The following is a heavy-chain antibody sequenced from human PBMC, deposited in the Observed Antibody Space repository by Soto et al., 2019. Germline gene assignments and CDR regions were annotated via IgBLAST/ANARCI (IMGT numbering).Heavy chain of an antibody. D-gene: IGHD6-6*01. J-gene: IGHJ5*02. CDR1: GYTFTDYR. Sequence: QVQLVQSGVEVKKPGASVKVSCKASGYTFTDYRMIWVRQAPGQGLEWMGIINPSGGSTNYAPNFQGRVTLTRDSFTSTVYMELSNLRSEDTAMYYCARPAGRLANWFDPWGQGTLVTVSS. CDR2: INPSGGST. V-gene: IGHV1-46*01. CDR3: ARPAGRLANWFDP.